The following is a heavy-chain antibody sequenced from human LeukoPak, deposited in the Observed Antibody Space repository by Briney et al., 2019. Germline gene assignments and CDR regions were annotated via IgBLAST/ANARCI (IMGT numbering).Heavy chain of an antibody. CDR2: INPKSGGT. CDR1: GYTFTGYY. CDR3: ATKKTPLYCGGDCYSGLGWFDP. D-gene: IGHD2-21*02. Sequence: ASVKVSCKASGYTFTGYYMHWVRQAPGQGLEWMGWINPKSGGTNYAQKFQGRVTMTRDTSITTAYMELSRLRFDDTAVYYCATKKTPLYCGGDCYSGLGWFDPWGQGTLVTVSS. J-gene: IGHJ5*02. V-gene: IGHV1-2*02.